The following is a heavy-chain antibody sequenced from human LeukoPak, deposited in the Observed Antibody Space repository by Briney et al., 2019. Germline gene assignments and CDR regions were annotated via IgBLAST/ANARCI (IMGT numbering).Heavy chain of an antibody. CDR3: AKDLFYYAKGRFDY. CDR2: ISYDGSNQ. J-gene: IGHJ4*02. D-gene: IGHD2-8*01. V-gene: IGHV3-30*18. Sequence: GRSLTLSWAASGFTFSSYGMHWVRQAPGKGLEWVSFISYDGSNQYYADSVKGRLTLSRDNSQNTLHLQMDRLRPEDTALYYCAKDLFYYAKGRFDYWGQGTPVTVS. CDR1: GFTFSSYG.